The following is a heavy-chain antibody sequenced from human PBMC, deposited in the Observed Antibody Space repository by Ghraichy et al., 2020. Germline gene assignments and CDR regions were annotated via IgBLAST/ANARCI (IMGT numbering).Heavy chain of an antibody. CDR2: ITSSSRTI. J-gene: IGHJ6*02. CDR3: ARASRVVRFFYYDGMDV. CDR1: GFTFSSYS. D-gene: IGHD4-23*01. Sequence: GGSPRLSCVGSGFTFSSYSMNWVRQSPGKGLEWVSYITSSSRTISYADSVKGRFTISRDNAQNSLYLQMNSLRDEDTAVYYCARASRVVRFFYYDGMDVWGQGTTVTVSS. V-gene: IGHV3-48*02.